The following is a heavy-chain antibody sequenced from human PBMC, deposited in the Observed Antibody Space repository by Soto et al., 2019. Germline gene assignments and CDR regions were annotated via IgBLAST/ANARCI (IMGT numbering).Heavy chain of an antibody. V-gene: IGHV5-51*01. D-gene: IGHD3-3*01. CDR1: GYNFAGYW. CDR3: ERRGVSTSTFDY. J-gene: IGHJ4*02. CDR2: IYPSDSDT. Sequence: GESLKISCKGSGYNFAGYWIAWVRQMPGKGLELMGIIYPSDSDTRYRPSFQGQVTISADRSISSAYLQWSSLRASDTAMYYCERRGVSTSTFDYWGQGTPVTVSS.